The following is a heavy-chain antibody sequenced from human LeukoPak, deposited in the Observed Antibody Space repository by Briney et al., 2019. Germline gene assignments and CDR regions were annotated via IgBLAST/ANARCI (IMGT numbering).Heavy chain of an antibody. CDR1: GFTFSSYW. D-gene: IGHD5-12*01. J-gene: IGHJ4*02. Sequence: PGGSLRLSCAASGFTFSSYWMSWVRQAPGKGLEWVANIKQDGSEKYYVDSVKGRFTISRDNAKNSLYLQMNSLRAEDTAVYCCAREVEDIVATFDYWGQGTLVTVSS. CDR3: AREVEDIVATFDY. V-gene: IGHV3-7*01. CDR2: IKQDGSEK.